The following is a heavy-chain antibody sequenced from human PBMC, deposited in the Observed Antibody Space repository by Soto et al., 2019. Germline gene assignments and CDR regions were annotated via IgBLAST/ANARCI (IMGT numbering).Heavy chain of an antibody. Sequence: PWRSLRLSCEASGFTISGCSMNCVRQAPGKGLEWLAYITIRTGNIVYADSVRGRFTISADNAENSVFLQMNSLRDEDTAVYFCVRDRDLDRDMVHADLWGQGTLVTVSS. J-gene: IGHJ4*01. CDR2: ITIRTGNI. CDR3: VRDRDLDRDMVHADL. D-gene: IGHD5-18*01. V-gene: IGHV3-48*02. CDR1: GFTISGCS.